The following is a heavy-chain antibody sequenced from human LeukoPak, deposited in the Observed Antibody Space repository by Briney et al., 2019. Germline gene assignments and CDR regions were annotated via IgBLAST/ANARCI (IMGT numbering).Heavy chain of an antibody. J-gene: IGHJ4*02. CDR3: ARAGQQLALDY. D-gene: IGHD6-13*01. V-gene: IGHV4-59*01. Sequence: SETLSLTCTVSGGSISSYYWSWIRQPPGKGLEWVGYIYYSGSTNYNPSLKSRFTISVDTSKNQFSLKLSSVTAADTAVYYCARAGQQLALDYWGQGTLVTVSS. CDR1: GGSISSYY. CDR2: IYYSGST.